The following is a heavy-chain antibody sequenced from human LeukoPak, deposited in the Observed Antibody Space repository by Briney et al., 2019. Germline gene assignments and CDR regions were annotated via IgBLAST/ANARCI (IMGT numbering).Heavy chain of an antibody. CDR3: AREDIAAAGTLDY. D-gene: IGHD6-13*01. CDR1: GFTFSSYW. J-gene: IGHJ4*02. CDR2: IKQDGSEK. Sequence: GGSLRLSCAASGFTFSSYWMSWVRQAPGKGLGWVANIKQDGSEKYYVDSVKGRFTISRDNAKNSLYLQMNSLRAEDTAVYYCAREDIAAAGTLDYWGQGTLVTVSS. V-gene: IGHV3-7*01.